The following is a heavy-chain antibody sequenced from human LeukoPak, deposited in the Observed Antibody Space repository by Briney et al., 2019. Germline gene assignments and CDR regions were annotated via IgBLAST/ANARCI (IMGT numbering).Heavy chain of an antibody. V-gene: IGHV1-18*01. J-gene: IGHJ4*02. CDR2: ISAYNGNT. CDR1: GYTFTSYG. D-gene: IGHD6-19*01. CDR3: ARVQWLVPGRVKKVGDY. Sequence: GASVKVSCKASGYTFTSYGISWVRQAPGQGLEWMGWISAYNGNTNYAQKLQVRVTMTTDTSTSTAYMELRSLRSDDTAVYYCARVQWLVPGRVKKVGDYWGQGTLVTVSS.